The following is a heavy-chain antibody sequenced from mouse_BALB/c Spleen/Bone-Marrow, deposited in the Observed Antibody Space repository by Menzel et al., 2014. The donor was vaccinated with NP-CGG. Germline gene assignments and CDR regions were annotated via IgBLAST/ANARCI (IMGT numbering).Heavy chain of an antibody. CDR2: INPDSSTI. CDR3: ARLYYDYDDVFYWYFDV. V-gene: IGHV4-1*02. Sequence: DVQLVESGGGLVQPGGSLKLSCAASGFDFSRYWMSWVRQAPGKGLEWIGEINPDSSTINYTPSLKDKFIISRDNAKNTLYLQMSKVRSEDTALYYCARLYYDYDDVFYWYFDVWGAGTTVTVSS. D-gene: IGHD2-4*01. CDR1: GFDFSRYW. J-gene: IGHJ1*01.